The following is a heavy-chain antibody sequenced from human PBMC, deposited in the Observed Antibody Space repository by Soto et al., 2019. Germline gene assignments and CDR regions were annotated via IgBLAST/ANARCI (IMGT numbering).Heavy chain of an antibody. CDR3: AKARIPGIEDYMDV. CDR2: ISWNSGSM. Sequence: VQLVESGGALVQPGRSLRLSCAVSGFTFDDYGMHLVRQAPGKGLEWVSGISWNSGSMGYADSVKGRFTISRDNSKNSLYLQMNSLRPEDTALYHCAKARIPGIEDYMDVWGKGTTVTVSS. CDR1: GFTFDDYG. V-gene: IGHV3-9*01. D-gene: IGHD2-15*01. J-gene: IGHJ6*03.